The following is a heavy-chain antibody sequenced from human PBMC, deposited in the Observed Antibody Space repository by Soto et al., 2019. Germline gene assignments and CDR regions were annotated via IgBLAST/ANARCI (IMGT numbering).Heavy chain of an antibody. J-gene: IGHJ1*01. CDR1: GFTFSSYA. Sequence: GGSLRLSCAASGFTFSSYAMHWVRQAPGKGLEWVAVISYDGSNKYYADSVKGRFTISRDNSKSTLYLQMNSLRAEDTAVYYCAKDRDIVVVVAALQHWGQGT. D-gene: IGHD2-15*01. CDR3: AKDRDIVVVVAALQH. V-gene: IGHV3-30*18. CDR2: ISYDGSNK.